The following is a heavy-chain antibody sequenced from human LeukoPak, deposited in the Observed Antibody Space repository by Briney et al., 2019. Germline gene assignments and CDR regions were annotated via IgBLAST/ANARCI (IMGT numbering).Heavy chain of an antibody. CDR2: IKHSGST. D-gene: IGHD5-18*01. V-gene: IGHV4-34*01. CDR3: ARGRGYSYGFTAFDI. J-gene: IGHJ3*02. Sequence: PSETLSLTCAVYGGSFSGYYWSWIRQPPGKGLEWIGEIKHSGSTNYNPSLKSRVTISVDTSKNQFSLKLSSVTAADTAVYYCARGRGYSYGFTAFDIWGQGTMVTVSS. CDR1: GGSFSGYY.